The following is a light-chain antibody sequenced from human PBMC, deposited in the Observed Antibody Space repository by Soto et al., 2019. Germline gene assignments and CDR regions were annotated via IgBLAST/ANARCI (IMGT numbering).Light chain of an antibody. CDR3: QQYSTFWT. J-gene: IGKJ1*01. V-gene: IGKV1-5*01. CDR2: DAS. Sequence: DIQMTQSPSTLSASVGDRVTITCRASQSITHWLAWYQQKPEKAPKLLVYDASSLETGVPSRFSGSGSGTEFSLTISSLEPDDIGTYYCQQYSTFWTFGQGTRV. CDR1: QSITHW.